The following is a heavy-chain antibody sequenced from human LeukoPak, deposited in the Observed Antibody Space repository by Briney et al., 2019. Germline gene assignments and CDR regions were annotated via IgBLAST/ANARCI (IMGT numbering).Heavy chain of an antibody. J-gene: IGHJ6*02. Sequence: SVKVSCKASGGTFSSYAISWVRQAPGQGLEWMGRIIPILGMANYAQKFQGRVTITADKSTSTAYMELSSLRSEDTAVYYCARGYCSSTSCPSYYYGMDVWGQGTTVTVSS. CDR2: IIPILGMA. D-gene: IGHD2-2*01. CDR3: ARGYCSSTSCPSYYYGMDV. CDR1: GGTFSSYA. V-gene: IGHV1-69*04.